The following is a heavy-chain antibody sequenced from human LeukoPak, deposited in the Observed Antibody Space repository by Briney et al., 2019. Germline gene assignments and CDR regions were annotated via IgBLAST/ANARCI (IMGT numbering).Heavy chain of an antibody. CDR3: ARDRSTGAFDI. Sequence: VASVKVSCKASGGTFSSYAISWVRQAPGQGLEWMGGIIPIFGTANYAQKFQGRVTITADESTSTAYIELSSLRSEDTAVYYCARDRSTGAFDIWGQGTMVTVSS. V-gene: IGHV1-69*13. D-gene: IGHD2-8*02. CDR2: IIPIFGTA. J-gene: IGHJ3*02. CDR1: GGTFSSYA.